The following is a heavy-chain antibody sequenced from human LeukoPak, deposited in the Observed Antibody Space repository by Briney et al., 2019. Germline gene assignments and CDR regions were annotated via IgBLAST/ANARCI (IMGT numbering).Heavy chain of an antibody. CDR3: AKDSLYYRAFDI. Sequence: PGGSLRLSCAASGFTFSSYAMSRVRQAPGKGLEWVSAISGSGGSTYYADSVKGRFTISRDNSKNTLYLQMNSLRAEDTAVYYCAKDSLYYRAFDIWGQGTMVTVSS. J-gene: IGHJ3*02. CDR2: ISGSGGST. CDR1: GFTFSSYA. V-gene: IGHV3-23*01. D-gene: IGHD3-10*01.